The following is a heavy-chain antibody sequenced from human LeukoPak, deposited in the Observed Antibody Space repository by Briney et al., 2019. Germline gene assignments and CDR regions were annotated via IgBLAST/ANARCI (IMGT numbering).Heavy chain of an antibody. CDR3: ARNYGYTYGFDY. J-gene: IGHJ4*02. D-gene: IGHD5-18*01. Sequence: GGSLRLSCAASGFTLSTYWMSWVRQAPGNGLEGVANIKQDGSEKIHVDSVKGRFTISRDNAKNSLYLQMNSLRAEDTAVYYCARNYGYTYGFDYWGQGTLVTVSS. CDR1: GFTLSTYW. V-gene: IGHV3-7*03. CDR2: IKQDGSEK.